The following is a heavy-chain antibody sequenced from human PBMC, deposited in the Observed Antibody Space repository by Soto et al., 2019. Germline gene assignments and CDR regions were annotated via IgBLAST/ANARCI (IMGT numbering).Heavy chain of an antibody. CDR3: ASGTNGYSYGYCY. CDR2: IIPIFGTA. CDR1: GGTFSSYA. Sequence: QVQLVQSGAEVKKPGSSVKVSCKASGGTFSSYAINWVRQAPGQGLEWMGGIIPIFGTANYAQKFQGRVTITADESTSTASMELSSLRSEDTAGYYGASGTNGYSYGYCYWGQGTLVTVSS. J-gene: IGHJ4*02. V-gene: IGHV1-69*01. D-gene: IGHD5-18*01.